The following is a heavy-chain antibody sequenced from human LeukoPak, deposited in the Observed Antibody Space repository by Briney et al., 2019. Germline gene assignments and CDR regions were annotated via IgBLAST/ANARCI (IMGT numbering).Heavy chain of an antibody. CDR1: GFSLSHYS. CDR3: ARNAWKSSDSGRGRMDV. CDR2: IGVTGSPT. D-gene: IGHD3-10*01. Sequence: GGSLRLSCAASGFSLSHYSVTWVRQASGKGLEWVSYIGVTGSPTYYADSVKARFTISRDDAKESLYLQMNSLRAEDTAVYYCARNAWKSSDSGRGRMDVWGQGTSVTVPS. V-gene: IGHV3-48*01. J-gene: IGHJ6*02.